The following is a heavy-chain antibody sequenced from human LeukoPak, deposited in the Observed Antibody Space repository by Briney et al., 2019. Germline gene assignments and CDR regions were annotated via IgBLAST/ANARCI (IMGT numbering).Heavy chain of an antibody. J-gene: IGHJ4*02. D-gene: IGHD2-21*02. CDR2: INPNNGDT. V-gene: IGHV1-2*06. CDR1: GYTFTGYY. CDR3: ARGDGWGWAYFDY. Sequence: ASVKVSCKATGYTFTGYYMHWVRQVPGQGLEWMGRINPNNGDTSYAQKFQGRVTMTTDTSINTAYIELSRLRSDDTAEYYCARGDGWGWAYFDYWGQGTLVTVS.